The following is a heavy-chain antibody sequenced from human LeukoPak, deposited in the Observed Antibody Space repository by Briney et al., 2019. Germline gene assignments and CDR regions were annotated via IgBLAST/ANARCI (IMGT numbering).Heavy chain of an antibody. D-gene: IGHD4-23*01. V-gene: IGHV3-23*01. CDR1: GFTFSSYA. CDR2: ISGSGGSA. Sequence: PGGSLRLSCAASGFTFSSYAMSWVRQAPGKGLEWVSAISGSGGSAYYADSVKGRFTISRDNGKNTLFLQKNSLRAEDAAVYYCVRGNDYGGPHYWGQGTLVTVSS. CDR3: VRGNDYGGPHY. J-gene: IGHJ4*02.